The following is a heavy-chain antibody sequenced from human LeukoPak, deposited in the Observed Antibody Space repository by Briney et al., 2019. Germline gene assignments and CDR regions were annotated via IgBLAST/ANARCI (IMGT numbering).Heavy chain of an antibody. J-gene: IGHJ4*02. CDR3: AGGVGTYSPDY. V-gene: IGHV3-64*01. D-gene: IGHD3-10*01. CDR2: ISSNGGST. CDR1: GFTFSNYA. Sequence: GGSLRLSCAASGFTFSNYAMHWVRQAPGKGLEYVSGISSNGGSTYYANSVKGGFTISRDKSKNTLYLQMGSLRAVDMAVYYCAGGVGTYSPDYWGQGTVVTVSS.